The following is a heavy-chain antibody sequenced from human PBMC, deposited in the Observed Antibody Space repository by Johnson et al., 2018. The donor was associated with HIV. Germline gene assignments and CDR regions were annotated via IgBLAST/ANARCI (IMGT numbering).Heavy chain of an antibody. Sequence: VQLVESGGGLVQPGGSQRLSCVVFGFTFRSSWMSWVRQAPGKGLEWVANIKEDGSEDYHLDSLKGRFTISRDNAKNSLYLQMNSLRAEDTAVYYCARDVMEDFWSGSFDAFDIWGQGTMVTVSS. CDR1: GFTFRSSW. D-gene: IGHD3-3*01. CDR3: ARDVMEDFWSGSFDAFDI. CDR2: IKEDGSED. J-gene: IGHJ3*02. V-gene: IGHV3-7*05.